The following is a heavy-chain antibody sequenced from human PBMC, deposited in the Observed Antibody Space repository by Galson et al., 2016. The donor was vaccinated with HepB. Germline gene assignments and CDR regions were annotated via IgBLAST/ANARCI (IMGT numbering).Heavy chain of an antibody. J-gene: IGHJ4*02. CDR2: ISSSGDST. D-gene: IGHD3-16*01. Sequence: SLRLSCAASGFIFYTYTMTWVRQAPGKGLEWVSSISSSGDSTFYADSVKGRFTFSRDNSKKTLYLQMDSLRAEDTAVYYCANLDLWGSAAGYWGQGTLVTVSS. CDR1: GFIFYTYT. CDR3: ANLDLWGSAAGY. V-gene: IGHV3-23*01.